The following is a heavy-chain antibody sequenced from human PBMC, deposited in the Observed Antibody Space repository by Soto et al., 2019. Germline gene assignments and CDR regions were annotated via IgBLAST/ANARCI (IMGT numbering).Heavy chain of an antibody. CDR2: INYGGST. CDR3: ARALLAARPRHWFAP. CDR1: GGSFGGYY. J-gene: IGHJ5*02. Sequence: QVQLQQWGAGLLKPSGNLSLTCAVSGGSFGGYYWTWIRQSPGKGLEWIGNINYGGSTNYHPSLKRRVTISIDTSMKQFSLKLTFLTAADTAVYYCARALLAARPRHWFAPWGQGTLVTVSS. D-gene: IGHD6-25*01. V-gene: IGHV4-34*01.